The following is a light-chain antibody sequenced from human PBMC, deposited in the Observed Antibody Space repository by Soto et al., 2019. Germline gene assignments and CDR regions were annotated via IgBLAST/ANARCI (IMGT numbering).Light chain of an antibody. J-gene: IGLJ1*01. CDR1: SSVVGSYNL. V-gene: IGLV2-23*02. CDR3: CSNAGSSFYV. Sequence: QSVLTQPASVSGSPGQSITISCTGTSSVVGSYNLVSWYQQHPGKAPKLMIYEVSKRPSGVSNRFSGSKSGNTASLTISGLQAEDETGYYCCSNAGSSFYVFGTGTKVTVL. CDR2: EVS.